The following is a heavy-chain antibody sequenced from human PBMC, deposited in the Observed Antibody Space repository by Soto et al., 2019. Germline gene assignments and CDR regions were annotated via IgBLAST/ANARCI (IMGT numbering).Heavy chain of an antibody. J-gene: IGHJ4*02. D-gene: IGHD3-9*01. CDR2: ISYDGSNK. V-gene: IGHV3-30*03. Sequence: QVQLVESGGGVVQPGRSLRLSCEASGFTFSSYGMYWVRQAPGKGLEWVAVISYDGSNKYYADSVKGRFTISRDNSKNTLYLQMNSLRAEDTAVYYCAPDYDILTGYSSAHFDYWGQGTLVTVSS. CDR3: APDYDILTGYSSAHFDY. CDR1: GFTFSSYG.